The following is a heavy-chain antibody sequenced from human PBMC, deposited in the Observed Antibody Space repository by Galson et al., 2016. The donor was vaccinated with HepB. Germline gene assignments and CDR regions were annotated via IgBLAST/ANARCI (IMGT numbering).Heavy chain of an antibody. V-gene: IGHV3-23*01. D-gene: IGHD1-14*01. CDR2: LSDSGSAA. J-gene: IGHJ4*02. Sequence: SLRLSCAASGFTFSNYAMSWVRQAPGKGLEWVSGLSDSGSAAYYADSVKGRFTISRDNSKNTLFLQMDSLGVEDTAVYYFAKEHSRHGNPYFDYWGQGTLVTVST. CDR1: GFTFSNYA. CDR3: AKEHSRHGNPYFDY.